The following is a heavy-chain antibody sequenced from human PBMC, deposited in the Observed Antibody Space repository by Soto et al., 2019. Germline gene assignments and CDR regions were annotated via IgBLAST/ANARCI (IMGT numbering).Heavy chain of an antibody. CDR1: GFTFSTYA. J-gene: IGHJ4*03. CDR2: ISGGGSPT. V-gene: IGHV3-23*01. D-gene: IGHD3-10*01. Sequence: GGSLRLSCTASGFTFSTYAMTWVRQAPGKGLEWVSAISGGGSPTYYADSVKGRFTISRDNSKNTLYLQMNSLRADDTAVYYCAKVSRFLDSGLIWGQGTLVTVSS. CDR3: AKVSRFLDSGLI.